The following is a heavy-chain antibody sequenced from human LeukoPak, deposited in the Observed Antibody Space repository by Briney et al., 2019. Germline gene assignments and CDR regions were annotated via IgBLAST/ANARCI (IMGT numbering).Heavy chain of an antibody. Sequence: GASLRLSCAASGFTFSSYAMSWVRQAPGKGLEWVSVISGSGGSTYYADSVKGRFTISRDNSKNTLYLQMNSLRAEDTAVYYCAKDGDITIFGVATYFDYWGQGTLVTVSS. J-gene: IGHJ4*02. CDR2: ISGSGGST. D-gene: IGHD3-3*01. CDR1: GFTFSSYA. V-gene: IGHV3-23*01. CDR3: AKDGDITIFGVATYFDY.